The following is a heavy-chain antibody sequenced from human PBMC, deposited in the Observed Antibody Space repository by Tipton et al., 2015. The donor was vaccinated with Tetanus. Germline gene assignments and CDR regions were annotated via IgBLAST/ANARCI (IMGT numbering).Heavy chain of an antibody. Sequence: QSGPEVKKPGASVKVSCKASGYTFTSYDINWVRQATGQGLEWMGWMNPNSGNTGYAQKFQGRVTMTRNTSISTAYMELSSLRSEDTAVYYCARRLYSSSPDNGFDPWGQGTLVTVSS. V-gene: IGHV1-8*01. CDR1: GYTFTSYD. CDR3: ARRLYSSSPDNGFDP. D-gene: IGHD6-6*01. CDR2: MNPNSGNT. J-gene: IGHJ5*02.